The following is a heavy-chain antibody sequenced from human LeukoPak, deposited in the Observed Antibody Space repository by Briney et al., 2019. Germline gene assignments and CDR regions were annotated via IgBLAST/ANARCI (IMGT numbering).Heavy chain of an antibody. Sequence: GGSLRLSCAASGFTFSSYAMHWVRQAPGKGLEWVAVISYDGSNKYYADSVKGRFTISRDNSKNMLYLQMNSLRAEDTAVYYCALGDYPDYWGQGTLVTVSS. CDR3: ALGDYPDY. CDR1: GFTFSSYA. D-gene: IGHD4-17*01. CDR2: ISYDGSNK. J-gene: IGHJ4*02. V-gene: IGHV3-30-3*01.